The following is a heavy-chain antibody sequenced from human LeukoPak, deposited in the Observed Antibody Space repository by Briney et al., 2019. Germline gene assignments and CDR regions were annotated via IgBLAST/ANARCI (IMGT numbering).Heavy chain of an antibody. CDR3: ARQYYYDSSGYYYWLGDAFDI. J-gene: IGHJ3*02. CDR1: GGSISSSSYY. Sequence: SETLSLTCTVSGGSISSSSYYWGWIRQPPGKGLEWIGSIYYSGSTYYNPSLKSRVTISVDTSKNQFSLKLSSVTAADTAVYYCARQYYYDSSGYYYWLGDAFDIWGQGTMVTVSS. V-gene: IGHV4-39*07. CDR2: IYYSGST. D-gene: IGHD3-22*01.